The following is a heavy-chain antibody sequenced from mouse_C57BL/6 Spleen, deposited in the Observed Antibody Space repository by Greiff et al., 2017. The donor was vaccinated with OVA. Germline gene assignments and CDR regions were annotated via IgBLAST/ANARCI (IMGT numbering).Heavy chain of an antibody. CDR3: GREDYGSSYYFDY. Sequence: QVQLKQPGTELVKPGASVKLSCKASGYTFTSYWMHWVKQRPGQGLEWIGNINPSNGGTKYNEKFKSKATLTVDKSSSTAYMQLSSLTSEDSAVYYCGREDYGSSYYFDYWGQGTTLTVSS. CDR2: INPSNGGT. J-gene: IGHJ2*01. CDR1: GYTFTSYW. V-gene: IGHV1-53*01. D-gene: IGHD1-1*01.